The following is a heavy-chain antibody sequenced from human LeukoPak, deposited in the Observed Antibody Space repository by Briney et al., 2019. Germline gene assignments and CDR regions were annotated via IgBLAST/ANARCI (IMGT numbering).Heavy chain of an antibody. Sequence: QPGGSLRLSCAASGFTFSSYAMHWVRQAPGKGLEYVSAISSNGGSTYYANSVKGRFTISRDNSKNTLYLQMGSLRAEDMAVYYCARAGSSSWSDFDYWGQGTLVTVSS. CDR3: ARAGSSSWSDFDY. D-gene: IGHD6-13*01. V-gene: IGHV3-64*01. J-gene: IGHJ4*02. CDR1: GFTFSSYA. CDR2: ISSNGGST.